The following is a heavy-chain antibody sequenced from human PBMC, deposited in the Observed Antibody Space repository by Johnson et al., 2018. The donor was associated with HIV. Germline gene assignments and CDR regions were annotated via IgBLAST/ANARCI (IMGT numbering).Heavy chain of an antibody. Sequence: VQLVESGGGLVQPGGSLRLSCAASGFTFNTYWMSWVRQAPGKGLEWVANIRQDGSEKYYVDSVKGRFPISRDNAKNSLYLQMNSLRAEDTAVYYCARPYYDTNDHYLYAFDIWGQGTMVTVSS. CDR1: GFTFNTYW. CDR2: IRQDGSEK. CDR3: ARPYYDTNDHYLYAFDI. J-gene: IGHJ3*02. V-gene: IGHV3-7*01. D-gene: IGHD3-22*01.